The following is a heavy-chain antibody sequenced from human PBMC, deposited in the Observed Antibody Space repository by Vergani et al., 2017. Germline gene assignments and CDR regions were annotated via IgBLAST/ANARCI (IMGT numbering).Heavy chain of an antibody. CDR2: ISSSSSYI. V-gene: IGHV3-21*01. CDR1: GFTFSSYS. D-gene: IGHD4-17*01. CDR3: ARDYGDYDGMDV. J-gene: IGHJ6*02. Sequence: EVQLLESGGGLVKPGGSLRLSCAASGFTFSSYSMNWVRQAPGKGLEWVSSISSSSSYIYYADSVKGRFTISRDNAKNSLYLQMNSLRAEDTAVYYCARDYGDYDGMDVWGQGTTVTVSS.